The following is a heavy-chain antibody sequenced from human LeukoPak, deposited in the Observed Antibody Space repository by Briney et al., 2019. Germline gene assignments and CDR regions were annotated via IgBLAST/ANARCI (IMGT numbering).Heavy chain of an antibody. J-gene: IGHJ4*02. D-gene: IGHD5-12*01. Sequence: ASVKVSCKVSGYTFTGYYMHWVRQAPGQGLEWMGWINPNSGGTNYAQKFQGRVTMTRDTSISTAYMELSRLRSDDTAVYYCANLMRGYSGYADYWGQGTLVTVSS. CDR1: GYTFTGYY. V-gene: IGHV1-2*02. CDR3: ANLMRGYSGYADY. CDR2: INPNSGGT.